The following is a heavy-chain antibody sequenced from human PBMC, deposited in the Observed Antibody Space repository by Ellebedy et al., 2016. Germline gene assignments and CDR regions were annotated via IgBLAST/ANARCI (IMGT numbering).Heavy chain of an antibody. CDR3: ARAPLGRDGYNSFDY. Sequence: ASVKVSCKASGYTFTNYGISWMRQAPGQGLEWMGWISAYNGNTNYAQKFQGRVTMTTDKATSTAYMELRSLRSDDTAVYYCARAPLGRDGYNSFDYWGQGTLVTVSS. CDR1: GYTFTNYG. V-gene: IGHV1-18*01. D-gene: IGHD5-24*01. CDR2: ISAYNGNT. J-gene: IGHJ4*02.